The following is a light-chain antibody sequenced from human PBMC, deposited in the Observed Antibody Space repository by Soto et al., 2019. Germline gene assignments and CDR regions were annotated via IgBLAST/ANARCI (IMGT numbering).Light chain of an antibody. J-gene: IGKJ5*01. CDR3: QQYNNWPPIT. CDR1: QSVSSF. V-gene: IGKV3-11*01. Sequence: EIVLTQSPATLSLSPGEKATLSCRASQSVSSFLAWYQQKPAQPPRLLIYDASNRATGIPARFSGSGSGTEFTLTVSSLQSEDFAVYYCQQYNNWPPITFGQGTRLEIK. CDR2: DAS.